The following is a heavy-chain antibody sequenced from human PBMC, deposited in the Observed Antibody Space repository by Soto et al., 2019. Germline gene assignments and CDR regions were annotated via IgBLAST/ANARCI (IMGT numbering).Heavy chain of an antibody. CDR3: ARTGGTYYFDH. J-gene: IGHJ4*02. CDR2: FVPMFSSS. D-gene: IGHD1-26*01. Sequence: QVQLVQSGAEVRKPGSSVNVSCKASGTTFSTHGIHWVRQAPGQGLEWMGVFVPMFSSSNYAQKFQGRLTIVADESTNSVYRELNSLRVDDSAIYYCARTGGTYYFDHWGQGPLVTVSA. V-gene: IGHV1-69*01. CDR1: GTTFSTHG.